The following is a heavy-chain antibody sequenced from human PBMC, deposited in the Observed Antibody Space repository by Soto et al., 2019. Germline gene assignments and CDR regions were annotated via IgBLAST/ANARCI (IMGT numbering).Heavy chain of an antibody. D-gene: IGHD1-1*01. CDR3: ARDLWVEPELYYYGMDV. Sequence: TSETLSLTCTVSGDSISSADYYWSWIRQTPGKGLEWIGHIFYSGTTYYNPSLKSRLTISVDTSKNHFSLRLTSVTAAGTAVYYCARDLWVEPELYYYGMDVWGQGTTVTVSS. J-gene: IGHJ6*02. CDR1: GDSISSADYY. V-gene: IGHV4-30-4*01. CDR2: IFYSGTT.